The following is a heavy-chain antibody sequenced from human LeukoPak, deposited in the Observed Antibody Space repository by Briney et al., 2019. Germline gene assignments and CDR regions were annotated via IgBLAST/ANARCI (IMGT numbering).Heavy chain of an antibody. Sequence: ASLKVSCKDSGYTFTDYYIHWVRQAPGQGLEWMGGINPNSGGTNSAQKFQGRVTMTKDTSISTAYMELSRLRSDDAAVYFCARAIAVVDYWGQGTLVTVSS. CDR3: ARAIAVVDY. CDR2: INPNSGGT. CDR1: GYTFTDYY. V-gene: IGHV1-2*02. D-gene: IGHD6-19*01. J-gene: IGHJ4*02.